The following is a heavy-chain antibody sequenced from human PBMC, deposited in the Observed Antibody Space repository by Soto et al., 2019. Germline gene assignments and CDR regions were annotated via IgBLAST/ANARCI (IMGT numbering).Heavy chain of an antibody. CDR1: GFTFSDYY. V-gene: IGHV3-11*01. J-gene: IGHJ4*02. CDR3: ARAAGYDYGDSNQIDY. D-gene: IGHD4-17*01. CDR2: ISSSGSTI. Sequence: VGSLRLSCAASGFTFSDYYMSWIRQAPGKGLEWVSYISSSGSTIYYADSVKGRFTISRDNAKNSLYLQMNSLRAEDTAVYYCARAAGYDYGDSNQIDYWGQGTLVTVSS.